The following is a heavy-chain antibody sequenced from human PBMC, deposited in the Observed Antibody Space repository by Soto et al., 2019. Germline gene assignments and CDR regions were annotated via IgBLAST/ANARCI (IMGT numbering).Heavy chain of an antibody. CDR3: ARADSSSWYPYNWFDP. J-gene: IGHJ5*02. V-gene: IGHV1-69*06. CDR1: GGTYSSYA. CDR2: IIPIFGTA. Sequence: SVKVSCKASGGTYSSYAISWVRQAPGQGLEWMGGIIPIFGTANYAQKFQGRVTITADKSTGTAYMELSSLRSEDTAVYYCARADSSSWYPYNWFDPWGQGTLVTVSS. D-gene: IGHD6-13*01.